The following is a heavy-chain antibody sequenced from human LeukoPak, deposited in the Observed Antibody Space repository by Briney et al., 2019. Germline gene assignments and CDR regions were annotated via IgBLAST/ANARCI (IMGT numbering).Heavy chain of an antibody. CDR3: ARGGGQWLVSYYYYGMDV. CDR2: IYYSGST. Sequence: PSETLSLTCTVSGGSISSGGYYWSWIRQHPGKGLEWIGYIYYSGSTYYSPSLKSRVTISVDTSKNQFSLKLSSVTAADTAVYYCARGGGQWLVSYYYYGMDVWGQGTTVTVSS. CDR1: GGSISSGGYY. J-gene: IGHJ6*02. V-gene: IGHV4-31*03. D-gene: IGHD6-19*01.